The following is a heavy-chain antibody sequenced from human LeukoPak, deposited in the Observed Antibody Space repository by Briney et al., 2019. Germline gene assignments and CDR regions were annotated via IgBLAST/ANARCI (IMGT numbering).Heavy chain of an antibody. CDR2: ISYDGSSK. CDR3: AGEQNAFDM. Sequence: GGSLRLSCAASGFTFSNYAMHWFRQAPGKGLEWVAFISYDGSSKCYADSVKGRFTISRDNSKNTLYLQMNSLRAEDTAVYYCAGEQNAFDMWGQGTMVTVSS. J-gene: IGHJ3*02. CDR1: GFTFSNYA. V-gene: IGHV3-30*04.